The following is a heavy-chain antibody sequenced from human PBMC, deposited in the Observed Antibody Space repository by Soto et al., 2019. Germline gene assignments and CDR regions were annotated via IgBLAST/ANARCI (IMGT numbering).Heavy chain of an antibody. CDR2: INAGNGNT. V-gene: IGHV1-3*01. CDR3: ASGPGGPDGPGDY. J-gene: IGHJ4*02. Sequence: QVQLVQSGAEVKKPGASVKVSCKASGYTFTSYAMHWVRQAPEQRLEWMGWINAGNGNTKYSQKYQGRVTITRDTSASTAYRELSSLRSEDTAVYYCASGPGGPDGPGDYWGQGTLVTVSS. D-gene: IGHD2-15*01. CDR1: GYTFTSYA.